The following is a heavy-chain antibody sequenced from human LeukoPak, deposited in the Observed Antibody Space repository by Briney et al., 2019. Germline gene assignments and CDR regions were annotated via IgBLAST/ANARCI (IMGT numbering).Heavy chain of an antibody. V-gene: IGHV3-23*01. J-gene: IGHJ4*02. Sequence: PGGSLRLSCAASGFTFSSYAMSWVRQAPGKGLEWVSAISGSGGSTYYADSVKGRFTISRDNSKNTLYLQMNSLRAEDTAVYYCAQGRRYYDSSGYYDPLVWGQGTLVTVSS. CDR3: AQGRRYYDSSGYYDPLV. D-gene: IGHD3-22*01. CDR2: ISGSGGST. CDR1: GFTFSSYA.